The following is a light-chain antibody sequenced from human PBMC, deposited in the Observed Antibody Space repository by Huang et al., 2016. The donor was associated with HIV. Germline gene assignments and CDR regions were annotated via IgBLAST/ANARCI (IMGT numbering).Light chain of an antibody. Sequence: EIVLTQSPATLSLSPGERATLSCRASQSVSSYLAWYQQKPGQAPRLLIYDASSRATCIPARFSGSGSGTDFTLTISSLEPEDFAVYYCQQRSNWRTFGQGTRLEIK. CDR2: DAS. CDR3: QQRSNWRT. J-gene: IGKJ5*01. CDR1: QSVSSY. V-gene: IGKV3-11*01.